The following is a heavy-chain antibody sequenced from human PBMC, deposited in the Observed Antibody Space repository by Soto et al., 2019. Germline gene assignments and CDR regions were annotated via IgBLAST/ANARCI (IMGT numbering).Heavy chain of an antibody. V-gene: IGHV3-30-3*01. CDR2: ISYDGSNK. J-gene: IGHJ5*01. CDR1: GFTFSSYP. D-gene: IGHD2-15*01. Sequence: PGGVLRLSCAASGFTFSSYPMHWVRQAPGKGLEWVAVISYDGSNKYYADSVKGRFTISRDNSKNTLYLQMNSLRSDDTAVYYCARVYCSGGSCYGIDSWG. CDR3: ARVYCSGGSCYGIDS.